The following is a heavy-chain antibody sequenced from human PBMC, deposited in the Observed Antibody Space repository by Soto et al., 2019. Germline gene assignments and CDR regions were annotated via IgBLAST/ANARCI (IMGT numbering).Heavy chain of an antibody. D-gene: IGHD3-22*01. Sequence: GGSLRLSCVASEFTFSKYWMHWVRQAPGKGLVWVSRINMDGTKTAYADSVKGRFTVSRDNANNTLYLQMDSLGVEDTAVYYCARDYYYDSRSSSVNWFDPWGQGTLVTVSS. J-gene: IGHJ5*02. CDR2: INMDGTKT. CDR1: EFTFSKYW. V-gene: IGHV3-74*01. CDR3: ARDYYYDSRSSSVNWFDP.